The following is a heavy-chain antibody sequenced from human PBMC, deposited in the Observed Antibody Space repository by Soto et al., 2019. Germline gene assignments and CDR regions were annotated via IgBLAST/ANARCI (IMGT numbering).Heavy chain of an antibody. CDR3: ARTHSVLRFLDRHFYYYGMDV. D-gene: IGHD3-3*01. Sequence: GPTLVNPTQTLTLTCTFSGFSLSTSGMCVSWIRQPPGKALEWLALIDWDDDKYYSTSLKTRLTISKDTSKNQVVLTMTNMDPVDTATYYCARTHSVLRFLDRHFYYYGMDVWGQGTTVTVSS. V-gene: IGHV2-70*01. CDR1: GFSLSTSGMC. J-gene: IGHJ6*02. CDR2: IDWDDDK.